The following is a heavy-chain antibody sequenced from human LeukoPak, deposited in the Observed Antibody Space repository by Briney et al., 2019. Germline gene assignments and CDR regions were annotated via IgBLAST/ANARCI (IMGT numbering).Heavy chain of an antibody. CDR2: ISWNSGSI. CDR1: GFTFDDYA. D-gene: IGHD1-26*01. J-gene: IGHJ4*02. V-gene: IGHV3-9*01. CDR3: AKEHIVGAYWGFGY. Sequence: PGGSLRLSCAASGFTFDDYAMHWVRHAPGKGLEWVSGISWNSGSIGYADSVKGRFTISRDNAKNSLYLQMNSLRAEDTALYYCAKEHIVGAYWGFGYWGQGTLVTVSS.